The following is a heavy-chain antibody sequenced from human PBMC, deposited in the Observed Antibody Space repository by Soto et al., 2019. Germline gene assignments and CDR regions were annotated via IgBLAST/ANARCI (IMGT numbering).Heavy chain of an antibody. CDR1: GGSVSSGSYY. CDR2: IFHSGTT. V-gene: IGHV4-61*01. D-gene: IGHD1-1*01. Sequence: SETRSLTCTVSGGSVSSGSYYGSWIRQPPGKGLEWIGNIFHSGTTNYDPSLKSRVIISVDTPTNQFSLKLSSVTAADTAVSYCARVHIPGPIASSAQRNLDPVSS. J-gene: IGHJ5*01. CDR3: ARVHIPGPIAS.